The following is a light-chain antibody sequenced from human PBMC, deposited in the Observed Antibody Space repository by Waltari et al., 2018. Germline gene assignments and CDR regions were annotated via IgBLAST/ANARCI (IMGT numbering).Light chain of an antibody. Sequence: QAALTQPPSVSKSLGQSVTISCTGTSSDVGGYNDVSWYQQPPGTAPRLLIYDVSKRHSGVSVSFSGSRSGNAASLTISGIQAEDEADYYCCSYRSGSTVVFGAGTRLTVL. CDR1: SSDVGGYND. J-gene: IGLJ1*01. CDR3: CSYRSGSTVV. CDR2: DVS. V-gene: IGLV2-18*02.